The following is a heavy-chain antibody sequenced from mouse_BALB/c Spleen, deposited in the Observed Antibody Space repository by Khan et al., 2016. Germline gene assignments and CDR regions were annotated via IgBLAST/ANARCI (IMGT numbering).Heavy chain of an antibody. CDR3: ARGCGGDFDY. CDR1: GYSITSDYA. Sequence: VQLKQSGPGLVKPSQSLSLTCTVTGYSITSDYAWNWIRQFPGNKLEWMGYISYSGNTKYNPSLKSRITVTRDTSKNQFFLQLNSVSTEDTATEYCARGCGGDFDYWGQGTTLTVSS. V-gene: IGHV3-2*02. J-gene: IGHJ2*01. CDR2: ISYSGNT.